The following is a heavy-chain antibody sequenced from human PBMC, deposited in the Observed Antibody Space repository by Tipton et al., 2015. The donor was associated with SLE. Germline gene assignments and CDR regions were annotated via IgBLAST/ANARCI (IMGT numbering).Heavy chain of an antibody. CDR2: VSYSGNT. D-gene: IGHD5-12*01. Sequence: LRLSCTVSGGSISSGASFWTRIRQHPGKGLEWIGYVSYSGNTYFNPSLRSRLTMSVDTSKNQFSLNLSSVTAADTAVYFCATGGFSGYGPADYWGQGTLVTVSS. CDR1: GGSISSGASF. CDR3: ATGGFSGYGPADY. J-gene: IGHJ4*02. V-gene: IGHV4-31*02.